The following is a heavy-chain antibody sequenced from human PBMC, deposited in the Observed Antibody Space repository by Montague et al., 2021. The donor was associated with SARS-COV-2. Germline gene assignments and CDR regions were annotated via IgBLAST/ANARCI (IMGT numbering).Heavy chain of an antibody. CDR2: SNHRGST. D-gene: IGHD6-19*01. CDR3: ARGNLSMNMAVVGLLGGIYYFDS. V-gene: IGHV4-34*01. CDR1: GGSFSNYY. Sequence: SETLSLTCAVYGGSFSNYYWSWIRLPPGKGLEWIGESNHRGSTNYNPSLKSRVTISVDTSKNQFSLKLSSVTTADTAVYYCARGNLSMNMAVVGLLGGIYYFDSWGQGTLVAVSS. J-gene: IGHJ4*02.